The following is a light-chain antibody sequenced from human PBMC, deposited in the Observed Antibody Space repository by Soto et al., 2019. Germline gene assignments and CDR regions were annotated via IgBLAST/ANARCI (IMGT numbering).Light chain of an antibody. CDR2: DVS. CDR3: SSYTTSSTPHYV. V-gene: IGLV2-14*03. J-gene: IGLJ1*01. Sequence: QSVLTQPASVSGSPGQSITISCTGTSSDVGGYNSVSWYQHHPGKAPKLMIFDVSDRPSGVSSRFSGSKSGNTASLTISGLQAEDEADYYCSSYTTSSTPHYVFRPGTKVTVL. CDR1: SSDVGGYNS.